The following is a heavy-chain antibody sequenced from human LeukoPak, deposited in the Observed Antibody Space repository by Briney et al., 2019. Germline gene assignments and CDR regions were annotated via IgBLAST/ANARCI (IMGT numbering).Heavy chain of an antibody. CDR3: ATSIAARPDDY. J-gene: IGHJ4*02. D-gene: IGHD6-6*01. V-gene: IGHV3-23*01. CDR1: GFTFSSYA. Sequence: GGSLRLSCAASGFTFSSYAMSWVRQAPGKGLEWVSAIRGSGGSTYYADSVKGRFTISRDNSKNTLYLQMNSLRAEDTAVYYCATSIAARPDDYWGQGTLVTVSS. CDR2: IRGSGGST.